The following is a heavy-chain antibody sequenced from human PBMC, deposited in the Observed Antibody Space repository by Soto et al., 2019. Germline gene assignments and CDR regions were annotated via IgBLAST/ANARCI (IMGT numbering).Heavy chain of an antibody. CDR2: IYWDDDK. CDR3: ARSIAARPVLGALDM. D-gene: IGHD6-6*01. J-gene: IGHJ3*02. Sequence: QITLKESGPTLVKPTQTLTLTCTFSGFSLTTSGVGVGWIRQPPGKALELLALIYWDDDKRYSPSLKNRVTITKDTSKNQVVLTMTNVGPVDTATYYCARSIAARPVLGALDMWGQGTMVSVSS. V-gene: IGHV2-5*02. CDR1: GFSLTTSGVG.